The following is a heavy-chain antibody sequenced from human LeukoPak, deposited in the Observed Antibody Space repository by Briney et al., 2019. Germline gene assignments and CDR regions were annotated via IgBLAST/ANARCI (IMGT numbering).Heavy chain of an antibody. CDR2: IKEDGSEK. J-gene: IGHJ4*02. Sequence: GGSLRLSCAASGFTFSSYWMSWVRQAPGKGLEWVANIKEDGSEKYYVDSVKGRFTISRDNAKSSLYLQMNSLRAEDTAVYYCARHTSGQPFDYWGQGTLVTVSS. CDR1: GFTFSSYW. CDR3: ARHTSGQPFDY. V-gene: IGHV3-7*05. D-gene: IGHD6-19*01.